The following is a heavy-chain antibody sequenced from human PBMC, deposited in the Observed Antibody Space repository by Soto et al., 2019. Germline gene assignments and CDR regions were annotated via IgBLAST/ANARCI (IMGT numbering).Heavy chain of an antibody. CDR3: ARDSSSLGNYYYGMDV. V-gene: IGHV3-21*01. D-gene: IGHD6-6*01. Sequence: PGGSLRLSCAASGFTFNSYSMNWVRQAPGKGLEWVSSISSSSSYIYYADSVKGRFTISRDNAKNSLYLQMNSLRAEDTAVYYCARDSSSLGNYYYGMDVWGQGTTVTVSS. CDR2: ISSSSSYI. CDR1: GFTFNSYS. J-gene: IGHJ6*02.